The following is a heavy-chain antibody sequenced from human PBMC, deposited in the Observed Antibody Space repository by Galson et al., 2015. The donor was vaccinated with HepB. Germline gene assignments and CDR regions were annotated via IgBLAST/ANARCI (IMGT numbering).Heavy chain of an antibody. CDR1: GGSISSGGYY. Sequence: LSLTCTVSGGSISSGGYYWSWIRQHPGKGLEWIGYIYYSGSPYYNPSLKSRVTISVDASKSHFSLKLSSVTAADTAVYYCARGGEAFDYWGQGTLVTVSS. CDR2: IYYSGSP. D-gene: IGHD2-21*01. V-gene: IGHV4-31*03. J-gene: IGHJ4*02. CDR3: ARGGEAFDY.